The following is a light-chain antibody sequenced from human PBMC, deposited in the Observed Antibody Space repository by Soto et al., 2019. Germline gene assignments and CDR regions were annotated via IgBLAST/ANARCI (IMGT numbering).Light chain of an antibody. V-gene: IGKV1-5*01. J-gene: IGKJ1*01. CDR3: QQYNSYST. CDR2: DAS. Sequence: IQMTQSPSSRSSSLGDRVSITCRASQSISSWLAWYQQKPGKAPKLLIYDASSLESGVPSRFSGIGSGTEFPLTISSLQPDDFATYYCQQYNSYSTFGQGTKVDIK. CDR1: QSISSW.